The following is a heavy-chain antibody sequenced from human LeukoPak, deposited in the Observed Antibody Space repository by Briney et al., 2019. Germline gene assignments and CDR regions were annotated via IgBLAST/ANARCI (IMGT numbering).Heavy chain of an antibody. D-gene: IGHD1-1*01. CDR2: IRSKANSYAT. CDR3: TRGNDYYYYYMDV. Sequence: PGGSLGLSCAASGFTFSGSAMHWVRQASGKGLEWVGRIRSKANSYATAYAASVKGRFTISRDDSKNTAYLQMNSLKTEDTAVYYCTRGNDYYYYYMDVWGKGTTVTISS. V-gene: IGHV3-73*01. CDR1: GFTFSGSA. J-gene: IGHJ6*03.